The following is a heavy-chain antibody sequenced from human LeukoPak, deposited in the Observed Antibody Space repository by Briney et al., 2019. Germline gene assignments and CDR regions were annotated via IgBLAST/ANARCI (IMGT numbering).Heavy chain of an antibody. D-gene: IGHD5/OR15-5a*01. J-gene: IGHJ4*02. CDR2: INRDGSVR. V-gene: IGHV3-7*01. Sequence: GGSLRLSCAASGFTFSSYWMSWVRQTPEKGLEFVANINRDGSVRNYVDSVKGRFTISRDNAENSMHLQMNSLRADDTAVYYCARDPGSSAFDSWSQGTLVTVSS. CDR1: GFTFSSYW. CDR3: ARDPGSSAFDS.